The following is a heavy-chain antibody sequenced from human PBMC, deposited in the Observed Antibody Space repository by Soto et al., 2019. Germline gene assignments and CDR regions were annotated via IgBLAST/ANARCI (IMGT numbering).Heavy chain of an antibody. CDR3: ARDQIKSGSAGYYYYMDV. J-gene: IGHJ6*03. Sequence: SETLSHTCTISGGSISGYYWSWIRQPTGKGLEWIGYISYSGVTNYNPSLKSRVTISVDTSKKQFSLKVSSVTAVDTALYYCARDQIKSGSAGYYYYMDVWGNGTTVTVSS. CDR1: GGSISGYY. D-gene: IGHD3-3*01. V-gene: IGHV4-59*01. CDR2: ISYSGVT.